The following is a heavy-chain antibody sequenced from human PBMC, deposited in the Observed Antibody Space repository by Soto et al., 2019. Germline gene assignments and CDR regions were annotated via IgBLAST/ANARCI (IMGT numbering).Heavy chain of an antibody. CDR2: IWYDGSNK. V-gene: IGHV3-33*01. CDR1: GFTFSSYG. J-gene: IGHJ4*02. D-gene: IGHD2-2*01. CDR3: ARVECSSTSYYLSAGAFDY. Sequence: GGSLRLSCAASGFTFSSYGMHWVRQAPGKGLEWVAVIWYDGSNKYYADSVKGRFTISRDNSKNTLYLQMNSLRAEDTAVYYCARVECSSTSYYLSAGAFDYWGQGTLVTVSS.